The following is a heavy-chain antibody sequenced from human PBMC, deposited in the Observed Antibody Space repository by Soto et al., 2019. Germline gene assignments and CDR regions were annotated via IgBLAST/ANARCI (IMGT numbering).Heavy chain of an antibody. V-gene: IGHV1-69*12. Sequence: QVQLVQSGAEAKKPGSAVRVSCKASGGTFSDHGISWVRQAPGQGLEWMGGIIPFYGTTEYAQKFAARVLIHEDGSEGPAYMELSNLGSWDTGVYFCAQIRAPPGRDFLGISRGHFYYFGLGGWGQGTTVTVSS. CDR3: AQIRAPPGRDFLGISRGHFYYFGLGG. J-gene: IGHJ6*02. CDR1: GGTFSDHG. D-gene: IGHD3-16*01. CDR2: IIPFYGTT.